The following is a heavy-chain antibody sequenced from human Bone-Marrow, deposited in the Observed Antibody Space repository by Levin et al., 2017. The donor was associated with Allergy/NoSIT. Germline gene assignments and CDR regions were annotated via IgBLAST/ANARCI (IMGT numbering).Heavy chain of an antibody. J-gene: IGHJ3*02. CDR2: IWYDGSEK. V-gene: IGHV3-33*01. CDR1: GFTFSSYA. Sequence: PGGSLRLSCAASGFTFSSYAIHWDRQSPGKGLEWLAVIWYDGSEKYYADSVKGRFTIYRDNSKNTLYLQMNSLRAEDTAVYYCARPSSDAVAVPGSGAFDMWGQGTMVIVSS. D-gene: IGHD6-19*01. CDR3: ARPSSDAVAVPGSGAFDM.